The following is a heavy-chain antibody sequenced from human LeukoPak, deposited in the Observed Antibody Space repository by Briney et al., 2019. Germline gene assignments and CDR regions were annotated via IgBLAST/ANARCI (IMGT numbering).Heavy chain of an antibody. V-gene: IGHV4-38-2*02. Sequence: PSETLSLTCTVSGYSLSSGYFWGWIRQPPGKGLAWIGVYHVGTTDYNPSLKSRVTVSVDTSKNQFSLRLSSVTAADTAVYYCARGGYDYGYYFNNWGQGTLVTVSS. CDR1: GYSLSSGYF. CDR2: VYHVGTT. J-gene: IGHJ4*02. CDR3: ARGGYDYGYYFNN. D-gene: IGHD5-12*01.